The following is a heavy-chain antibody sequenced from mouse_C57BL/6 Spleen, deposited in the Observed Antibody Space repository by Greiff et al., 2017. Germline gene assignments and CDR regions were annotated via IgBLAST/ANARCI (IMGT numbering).Heavy chain of an antibody. CDR1: GYTFTSYW. CDR2: ITPSSGYT. V-gene: IGHV1-7*01. CDR3: ARGAFYYYGSSYYFDY. D-gene: IGHD1-1*01. J-gene: IGHJ2*01. Sequence: VQLQQSGAELAKPGASVKLSCKASGYTFTSYWMHWVKQRPGQGLEWIGYITPSSGYTKYNQKFEDKATVTADKSSSTAYMQLSSLTYEDSAVYYCARGAFYYYGSSYYFDYWGQGTTLTFSS.